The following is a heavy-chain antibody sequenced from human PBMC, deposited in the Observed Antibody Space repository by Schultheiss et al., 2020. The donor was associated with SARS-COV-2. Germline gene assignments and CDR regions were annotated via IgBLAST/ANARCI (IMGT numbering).Heavy chain of an antibody. CDR1: GFTFSSYA. CDR3: ASVIMGDSVSFDV. V-gene: IGHV3-33*03. D-gene: IGHD1-26*01. J-gene: IGHJ3*01. Sequence: GGSLRLSCAASGFTFSSYAMHWVRQAPGKGLEWVAVIWYDGSNKYYADSVRGRFTISRDNAKNTLYLQMNSLGAEDTAVYYCASVIMGDSVSFDVWGQGTMVTVSS. CDR2: IWYDGSNK.